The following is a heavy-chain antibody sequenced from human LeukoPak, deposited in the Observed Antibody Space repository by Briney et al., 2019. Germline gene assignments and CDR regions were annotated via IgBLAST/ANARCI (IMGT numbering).Heavy chain of an antibody. CDR3: ARHRRNLNEDRFREGEPNFDY. V-gene: IGHV4-30-2*01. CDR2: IYHSGST. Sequence: SETLSLTCTVSGGSISSGGYYWSWIRQPPGKGLEWIGYIYHSGSTYYNPSLKSRVTISVDRSKNQFSLKLSSVTASGSAIYYCARHRRNLNEDRFREGEPNFDYWGQGTLVTVSS. J-gene: IGHJ4*02. D-gene: IGHD1-14*01. CDR1: GGSISSGGYY.